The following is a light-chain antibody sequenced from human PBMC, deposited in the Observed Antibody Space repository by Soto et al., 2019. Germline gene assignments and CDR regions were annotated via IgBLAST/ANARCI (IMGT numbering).Light chain of an antibody. CDR3: AEWDDRLKTYV. Sequence: CVLSQPASTSGTHGQSVTISSTGSSSNIGSNPVNWYQQVPGAAPKLLIYNNDKRPSGVPDRFSGSKSGTSASLTSRGLQSEDEADYYCAEWDDRLKTYVFGTGTKVTVL. CDR1: SSNIGSNP. J-gene: IGLJ1*01. V-gene: IGLV1-44*01. CDR2: NND.